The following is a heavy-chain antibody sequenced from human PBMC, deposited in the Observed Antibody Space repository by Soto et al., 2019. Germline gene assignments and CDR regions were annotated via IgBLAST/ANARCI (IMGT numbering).Heavy chain of an antibody. CDR2: ISSSSSYI. V-gene: IGHV3-21*01. D-gene: IGHD2-15*01. Sequence: PGGSLRLSCAASGFTFSSYSMNWVRQAPGKRLEWVSSISSSSSYIYYADSVKGRFTISRDNAKNSLYLQMNSLRAEDTAVYYCASDVAREFDYWGQGTLVTVSS. CDR1: GFTFSSYS. J-gene: IGHJ4*02. CDR3: ASDVAREFDY.